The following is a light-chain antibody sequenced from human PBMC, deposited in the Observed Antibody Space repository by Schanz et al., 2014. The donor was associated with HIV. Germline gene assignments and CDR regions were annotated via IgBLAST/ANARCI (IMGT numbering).Light chain of an antibody. CDR2: AAS. CDR3: QQYGSAPNT. J-gene: IGKJ2*01. V-gene: IGKV3-20*01. Sequence: EIVMTQSPATLSVSPGQRATLSCWASRSVSSNYLAWYQQKRGQAPRLLIYAASTRASGIPDRFSGSGSGTDYTLTISRLEPEDFAVYHCQQYGSAPNTFGQGTNLEIK. CDR1: RSVSSNY.